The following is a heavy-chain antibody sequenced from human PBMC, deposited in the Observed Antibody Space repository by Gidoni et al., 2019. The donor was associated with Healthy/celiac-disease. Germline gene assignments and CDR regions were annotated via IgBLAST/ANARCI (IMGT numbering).Heavy chain of an antibody. J-gene: IGHJ6*02. CDR3: ASLSRGSGGSYYRDYYYYGMDV. Sequence: QVQLQESGPGLVKPSETLSLTCTVSGGSISSYYWIWIRQPPGKGLEWIGYIYYSGSTNYNPSLKSRVTISVDTSKNQFSLKLSSVTAADTAVYYCASLSRGSGGSYYRDYYYYGMDVWGQGTTVTVSS. V-gene: IGHV4-59*08. D-gene: IGHD1-26*01. CDR2: IYYSGST. CDR1: GGSISSYY.